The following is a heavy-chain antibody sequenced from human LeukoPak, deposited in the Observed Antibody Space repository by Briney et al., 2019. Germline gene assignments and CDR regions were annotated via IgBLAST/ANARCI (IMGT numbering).Heavy chain of an antibody. D-gene: IGHD3-9*01. V-gene: IGHV3-11*01. J-gene: IGHJ3*02. Sequence: GGSLRLSCAASGFTFSDYYMSWIRQAPGKGLEWVSYISSSGSTIYYADSVKGRFTISRDNAKNSLYLQMNSLRAEDTAVYYCASSFTIFWTNAFDIWGQGTMVTVSS. CDR3: ASSFTIFWTNAFDI. CDR1: GFTFSDYY. CDR2: ISSSGSTI.